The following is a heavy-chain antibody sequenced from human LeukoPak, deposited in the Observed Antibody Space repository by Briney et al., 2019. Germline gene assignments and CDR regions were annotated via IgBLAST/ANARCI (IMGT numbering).Heavy chain of an antibody. V-gene: IGHV4-4*07. CDR1: GGSISRYY. J-gene: IGHJ3*02. CDR3: VRVRGLRPHTSFDI. Sequence: SETLSLTCTVSGGSISRYYWSWMRQSAGKGLEWIGRIYASGSSGNTKYNPSLKRRVTISLDTSKNRFSLKVQSGTAADRAMYYFVRVRGLRPHTSFDIWGEGTLVTVSP. D-gene: IGHD3-22*01. CDR2: IYASGSSGNT.